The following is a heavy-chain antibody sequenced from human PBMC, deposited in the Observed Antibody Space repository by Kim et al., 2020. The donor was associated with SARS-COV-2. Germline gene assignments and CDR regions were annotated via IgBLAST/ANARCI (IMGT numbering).Heavy chain of an antibody. J-gene: IGHJ4*02. CDR3: ARVFLFGSWTYCDY. D-gene: IGHD6-13*01. V-gene: IGHV1-2*02. Sequence: AQKFQGRGTMTRDKSISTAYMELSRLRSDDTAVYYCARVFLFGSWTYCDYWGQGTLVTVSS.